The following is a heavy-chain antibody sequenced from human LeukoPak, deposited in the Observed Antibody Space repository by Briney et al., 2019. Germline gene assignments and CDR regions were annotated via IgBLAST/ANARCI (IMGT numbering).Heavy chain of an antibody. J-gene: IGHJ4*02. CDR3: AKGRARIAVAGTLDY. D-gene: IGHD6-19*01. CDR1: GFSFMNAW. V-gene: IGHV3-15*01. CDR2: IKSNADGGTP. Sequence: KPGGSLRLSCAASGFSFMNAWMIWVRQAPGKGLEWVGRIKSNADGGTPDYAAPARGRFTISRDDSKNTLYLQMNSLKTEDTAVYYCAKGRARIAVAGTLDYWGQGTLVTVSS.